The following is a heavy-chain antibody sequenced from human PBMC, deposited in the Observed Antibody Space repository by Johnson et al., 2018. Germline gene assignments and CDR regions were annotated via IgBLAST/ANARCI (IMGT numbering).Heavy chain of an antibody. CDR2: IYYSGST. J-gene: IGHJ6*02. D-gene: IGHD6-13*01. CDR1: GGSISSSSYY. Sequence: QVQLQESGPGLVKXSETXSLXCTVSGGSISSSSYYWGWIRQPPGKGLEWIGSIYYSGSTYYNPSLKSRVTISVDTSKTQFSLKLSSVTAADTAVYYCASTIAAAGFYGMDVWGQGTTVTVSS. CDR3: ASTIAAAGFYGMDV. V-gene: IGHV4-39*01.